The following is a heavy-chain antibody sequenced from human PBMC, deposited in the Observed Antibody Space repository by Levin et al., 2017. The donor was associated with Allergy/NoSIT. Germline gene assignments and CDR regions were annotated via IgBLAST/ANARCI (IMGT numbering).Heavy chain of an antibody. CDR3: ARDPADFGGSFDY. CDR1: GGSISSDDSY. D-gene: IGHD2-15*01. J-gene: IGHJ4*02. V-gene: IGHV4-30-4*01. Sequence: SQTLSLTCTVSGGSISSDDSYWSWIRQPPGKGLEWIGYIYYSGSTYYNPSLKSRITISVDTSKNQFSLRLSSVTAADTAVYYCARDPADFGGSFDYWGQGTLVTVSS. CDR2: IYYSGST.